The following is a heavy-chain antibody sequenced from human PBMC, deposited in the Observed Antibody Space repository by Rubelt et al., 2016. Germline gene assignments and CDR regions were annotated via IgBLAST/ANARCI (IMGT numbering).Heavy chain of an antibody. V-gene: IGHV4-39*01. D-gene: IGHD6-13*01. CDR3: TRHYSSTWANWFDP. Sequence: QLQLQESGPRLVKPSETLSLTCTVSGGSITSTRYYWGWILQLPGKGPAWIGTIYFSGSTYDHPSLRSRVTISVDTSKNQFSLRLSSVTAADTAVYYCTRHYSSTWANWFDPWGQGTLVTVSP. CDR2: IYFSGST. J-gene: IGHJ5*02. CDR1: GGSITSTRYY.